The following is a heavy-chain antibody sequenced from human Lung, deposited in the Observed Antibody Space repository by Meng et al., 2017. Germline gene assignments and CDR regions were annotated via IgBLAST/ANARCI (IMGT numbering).Heavy chain of an antibody. Sequence: EGQLVESWGGVVRPGGSLRLYCAASGFTFSRYDMSWVRQAPGKGLEWVSAISGSGSSPYYADSVKGRFTISRDNSKNTLYLQMNSLRAEDTAVYYCAKKGWLYWGSGDDYWGQGTLVTVSS. CDR2: ISGSGSSP. CDR1: GFTFSRYD. J-gene: IGHJ4*02. V-gene: IGHV3-23*04. D-gene: IGHD7-27*01. CDR3: AKKGWLYWGSGDDY.